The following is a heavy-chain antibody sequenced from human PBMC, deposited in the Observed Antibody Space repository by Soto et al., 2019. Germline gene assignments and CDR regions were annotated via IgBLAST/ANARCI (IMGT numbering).Heavy chain of an antibody. CDR2: ISAYNGST. CDR3: ARDSPPVDY. J-gene: IGHJ4*02. CDR1: GYSFSSYS. V-gene: IGHV1-18*01. Sequence: QVQLVQSGAEVKKPGASVKVSCKASGYSFSSYSIGWVRQAPGQGLEWMGWISAYNGSTKYAQKIQGRVTMTTDTSTSTAYMELRSLRSDDTAVYYCARDSPPVDYWGQGTLVTVSS.